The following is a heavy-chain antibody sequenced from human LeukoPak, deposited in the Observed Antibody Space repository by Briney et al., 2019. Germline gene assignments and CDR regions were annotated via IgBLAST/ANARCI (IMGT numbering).Heavy chain of an antibody. CDR2: INPNSGAT. D-gene: IGHD2-2*01. CDR1: GYTFTGYY. CDR3: AREVDCSSTSCFDY. J-gene: IGHJ4*02. Sequence: GASVKVSCKASGYTFTGYYVHWVRQAPGQGLEWMGWINPNSGATNYAQNFQGRVTMTRDTSISTAYMELSRLTSDDTAVYYCAREVDCSSTSCFDYWGQGTLVTVSS. V-gene: IGHV1-2*02.